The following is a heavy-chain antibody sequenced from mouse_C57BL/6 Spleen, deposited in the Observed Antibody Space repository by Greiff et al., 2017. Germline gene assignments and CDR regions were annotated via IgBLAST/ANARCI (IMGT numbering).Heavy chain of an antibody. Sequence: QVQLQQSGAELARPGASVKLSCKASGYTFTSYGISWVKQRTGQGLEWIGEIYPRSGNTYYNEKFKGKATLTADKSSSTAYMELRSLTSEDSAVYFCARGSNVDYWGQGTTLTVSS. J-gene: IGHJ2*01. D-gene: IGHD2-5*01. CDR2: IYPRSGNT. V-gene: IGHV1-81*01. CDR3: ARGSNVDY. CDR1: GYTFTSYG.